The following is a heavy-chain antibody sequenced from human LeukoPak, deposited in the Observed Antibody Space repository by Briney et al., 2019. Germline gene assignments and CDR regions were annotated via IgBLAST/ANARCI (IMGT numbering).Heavy chain of an antibody. CDR1: GGTFSSYA. CDR3: ARLGYGSYYFDY. D-gene: IGHD3-10*01. CDR2: IIPIFGTA. J-gene: IGHJ4*02. V-gene: IGHV1-69*06. Sequence: SVKVSCKASGGTFSSYAISWVRQAPGQGLEWMGGIIPIFGTANYAQKFQGRVTITADKSTSTAYMELSSLRSEDTAVYYCARLGYGSYYFDYWGQGTLVTVSS.